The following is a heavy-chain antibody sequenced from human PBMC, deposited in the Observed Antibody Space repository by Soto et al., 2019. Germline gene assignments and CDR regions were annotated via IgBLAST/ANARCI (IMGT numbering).Heavy chain of an antibody. CDR1: GFSLSTNGVG. J-gene: IGHJ4*02. V-gene: IGHV2-5*02. D-gene: IGHD4-17*01. Sequence: QITLKEAGPTLVKPTQTLTLTCTFSGFSLSTNGVGVGWIRQPPGKALEWLALIYWDDDKRYSPSLKSRLSITKDTAKNQVVLTMTNMDPVDAATYDCAHSRYEYADYAYWGQGTLVTVSS. CDR2: IYWDDDK. CDR3: AHSRYEYADYAY.